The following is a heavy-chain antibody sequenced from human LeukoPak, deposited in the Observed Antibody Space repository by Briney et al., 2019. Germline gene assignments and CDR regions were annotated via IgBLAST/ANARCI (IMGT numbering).Heavy chain of an antibody. V-gene: IGHV4-59*01. J-gene: IGHJ4*02. CDR2: IYYSGST. D-gene: IGHD3-10*01. CDR1: GGSISSYY. CDR3: ARESYSGSYYNFTYYFDY. Sequence: RPSETLSLTCTVSGGSISSYYWSWIRQPPGKGLEWIGYIYYSGSTNYNPSLKSRVTISVDTSKNQFSLKLSSVTAADTAVYYCARESYSGSYYNFTYYFDYWGQGTLVTVSS.